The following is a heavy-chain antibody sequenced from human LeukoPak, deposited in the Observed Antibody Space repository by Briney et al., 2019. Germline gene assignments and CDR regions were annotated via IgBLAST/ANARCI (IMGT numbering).Heavy chain of an antibody. Sequence: SETLSLTCTVSGGSISSYYWSWIRQPPGKGLEWIGYIYYSGSTNYNPSLKSRVTMSVDTSKNQFSLKLSSVTAADTAVYYCARGPCSGGSCYSYYYYGMDVWGQGTTVTVSS. CDR3: ARGPCSGGSCYSYYYYGMDV. CDR1: GGSISSYY. J-gene: IGHJ6*02. V-gene: IGHV4-59*12. CDR2: IYYSGST. D-gene: IGHD2-15*01.